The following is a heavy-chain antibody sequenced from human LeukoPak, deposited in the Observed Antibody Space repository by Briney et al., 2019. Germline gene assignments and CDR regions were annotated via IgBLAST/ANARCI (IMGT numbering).Heavy chain of an antibody. Sequence: PSETLSLTRTVSGGSISSYYWSWIRQPPGKGLEWIGYIYYSGSTNYNPSLKSRVTISVDTSKNQFSLRLSSVTAADTAVYYCARGGARGYYYYYMDVWGKGTTVTVSS. J-gene: IGHJ6*03. CDR1: GGSISSYY. CDR2: IYYSGST. CDR3: ARGGARGYYYYYMDV. V-gene: IGHV4-59*01. D-gene: IGHD4/OR15-4a*01.